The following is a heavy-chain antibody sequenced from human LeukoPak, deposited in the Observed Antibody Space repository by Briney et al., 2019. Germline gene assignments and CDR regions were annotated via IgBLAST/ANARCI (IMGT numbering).Heavy chain of an antibody. CDR2: IKSKTDGGTT. CDR3: TTDNYSMIFDY. Sequence: GGSLRLSCAASGFTFSNARMSWVRQAPGKGLEWVGRIKSKTDGGTTDYAAPVKGRFTISRDDSKNTLYLQMNSLKTEDTAVYYCTTDNYSMIFDYWGQGTQVTVSS. J-gene: IGHJ4*02. CDR1: GFTFSNAR. D-gene: IGHD4-11*01. V-gene: IGHV3-15*01.